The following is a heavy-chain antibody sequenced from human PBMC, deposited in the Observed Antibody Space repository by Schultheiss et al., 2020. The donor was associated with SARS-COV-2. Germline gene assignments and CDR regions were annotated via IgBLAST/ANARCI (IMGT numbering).Heavy chain of an antibody. CDR3: AKDHVAEATTDFDY. CDR1: GFTLSSYD. CDR2: ISYDGSNK. V-gene: IGHV3-30*18. D-gene: IGHD1-7*01. J-gene: IGHJ4*02. Sequence: GGSLRLSCAASGFTLSSYDMHWVRQAPGKGLEWVAVISYDGSNKYYADSVKGRFTISRDNSKNTLYLQMNSLRAEDTAVYYCAKDHVAEATTDFDYWGQGTLVTVSS.